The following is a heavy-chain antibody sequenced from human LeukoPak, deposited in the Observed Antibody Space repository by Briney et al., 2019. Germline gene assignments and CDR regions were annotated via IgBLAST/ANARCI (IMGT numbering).Heavy chain of an antibody. V-gene: IGHV7-4-1*02. D-gene: IGHD6-19*01. CDR1: GYTFTSYA. Sequence: HWASVKVSCKASGYTFTSYAMNWVRQAPGQGLEWMGWINTNTGNPTYAQGFTGRFVFSLDTSVSTAYLQISSLKAEDTAVYYCARDTYRQWLTQGGYFQHWGQGTLVTVSS. J-gene: IGHJ1*01. CDR2: INTNTGNP. CDR3: ARDTYRQWLTQGGYFQH.